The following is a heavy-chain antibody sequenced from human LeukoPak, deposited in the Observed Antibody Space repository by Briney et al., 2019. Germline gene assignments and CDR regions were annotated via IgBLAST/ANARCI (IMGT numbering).Heavy chain of an antibody. CDR2: IYLADSET. Sequence: GESLKISFKGSGYRSTSYWVGWVRQMPGEGPEWMGIIYLADSETRYSPAFQGQVTISADKSINTVYLQWSRLKASDSAMYYCARVWDYGAGTYYFDYWGQGTLVTVSA. CDR3: ARVWDYGAGTYYFDY. CDR1: GYRSTSYW. D-gene: IGHD4/OR15-4a*01. J-gene: IGHJ4*02. V-gene: IGHV5-51*01.